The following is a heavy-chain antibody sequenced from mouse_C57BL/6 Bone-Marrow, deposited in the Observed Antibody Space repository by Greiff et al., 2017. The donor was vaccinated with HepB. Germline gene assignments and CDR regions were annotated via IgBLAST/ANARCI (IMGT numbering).Heavy chain of an antibody. J-gene: IGHJ2*01. D-gene: IGHD2-10*01. CDR3: ARPTPYYFDY. V-gene: IGHV1-4*01. CDR1: GYTFTSYT. CDR2: INPSSGYT. Sequence: QVQLKESGAELARPGASVKMSCKASGYTFTSYTMHWVKQRPGQGLEWIGYINPSSGYTKYNQKFKDKATLTADKSSSTAYMQLSSLTSEDSAVYYCARPTPYYFDYWGQGTTLTVSS.